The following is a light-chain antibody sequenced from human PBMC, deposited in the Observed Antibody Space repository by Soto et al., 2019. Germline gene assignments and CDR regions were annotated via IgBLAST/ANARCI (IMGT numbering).Light chain of an antibody. CDR1: QSISSSH. V-gene: IGKV3-20*01. Sequence: EIVLTQSPGTLSLSPGERATLSCRASQSISSSHLAWYQQKVGQAPRLLIYGASSRATGIPDRFSGSGSGTDFALTISRLEPEDFAVYYCQQHGNSPTFGQGTKVDIK. CDR3: QQHGNSPT. CDR2: GAS. J-gene: IGKJ1*01.